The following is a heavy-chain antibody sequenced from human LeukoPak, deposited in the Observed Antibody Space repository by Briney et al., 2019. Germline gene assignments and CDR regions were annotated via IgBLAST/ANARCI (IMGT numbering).Heavy chain of an antibody. J-gene: IGHJ4*02. V-gene: IGHV4-39*01. CDR2: IYYTDRT. Sequence: KPSETLSLTCSVSGGSISSSAYHWSWFRQHPGKGLEWFGYIYYTDRTYYNPSRKTRFAISVDRSKNQFSLKLSSVTDADMAVYFCAGHNLSGGRYYGGADYWGQGTLVTVSS. CDR1: GGSISSSAYH. D-gene: IGHD1-26*01. CDR3: AGHNLSGGRYYGGADY.